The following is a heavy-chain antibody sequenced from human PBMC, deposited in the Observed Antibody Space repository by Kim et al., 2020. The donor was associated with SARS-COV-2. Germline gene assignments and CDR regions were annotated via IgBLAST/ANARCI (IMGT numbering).Heavy chain of an antibody. V-gene: IGHV3-9*01. CDR3: AKDIGVTPSTYMDV. D-gene: IGHD4-4*01. J-gene: IGHJ6*03. CDR2: ISWNSGSI. Sequence: GGSLRLSCAASGFTFDDYAMHWVRQAPGKGLEWVSGISWNSGSIGYADSVKGRFTISRDNAKNSLYLQMNSLRAEDTALYYCAKDIGVTPSTYMDVWGKGTTVTVSS. CDR1: GFTFDDYA.